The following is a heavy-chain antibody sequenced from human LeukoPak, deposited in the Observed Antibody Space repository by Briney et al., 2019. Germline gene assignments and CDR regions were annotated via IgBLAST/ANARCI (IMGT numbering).Heavy chain of an antibody. CDR1: GGSFSGYY. D-gene: IGHD6-19*01. V-gene: IGHV4-34*01. J-gene: IGHJ1*01. CDR3: ARGYSSGCFQH. CDR2: IYYSGST. Sequence: SETLSLTCAVSGGSFSGYYWTWIRQPPGKGLEWIGSIYYSGSTYYNPSLKSRVTISVDTSKNQFSLKLSSVTAADTAVYYCARGYSSGCFQHGGQGTLVTVSS.